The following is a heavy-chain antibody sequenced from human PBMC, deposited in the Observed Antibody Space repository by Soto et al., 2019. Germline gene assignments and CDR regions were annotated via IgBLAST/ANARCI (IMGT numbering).Heavy chain of an antibody. CDR3: ARDAIGRVATKGDYYYGMDV. J-gene: IGHJ6*02. Sequence: ASVKVSCKASGYTFTGYYMHWVRQAPGQGLEWMGWINPNSGGTNHAQKFQGWVTMTRDTSISTAYMELSRLRSDDTAVYYCARDAIGRVATKGDYYYGMDVWGQGTTVTVSS. D-gene: IGHD5-12*01. V-gene: IGHV1-2*04. CDR1: GYTFTGYY. CDR2: INPNSGGT.